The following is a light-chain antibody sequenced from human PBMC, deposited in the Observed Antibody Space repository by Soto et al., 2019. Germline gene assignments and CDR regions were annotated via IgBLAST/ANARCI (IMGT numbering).Light chain of an antibody. J-gene: IGKJ1*01. CDR3: QQYNRFSTWT. CDR2: NAS. CDR1: QSISYY. Sequence: DIQMTQSPATLSASVGDRVTITCRASQSISYYLAWYQKKPGKAPKVLIWNASSLQRGVPSRFSGSGSGTGFTLTISSLLPDDFATYYCQQYNRFSTWTFGQGTKVDIK. V-gene: IGKV1-5*01.